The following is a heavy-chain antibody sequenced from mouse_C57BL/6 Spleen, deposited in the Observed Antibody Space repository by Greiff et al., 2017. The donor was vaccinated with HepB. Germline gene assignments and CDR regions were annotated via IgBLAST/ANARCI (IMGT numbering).Heavy chain of an antibody. CDR1: GFTFSDYG. V-gene: IGHV5-17*01. Sequence: EVQRVESGGGLVKPGGSLKLSCAASGFTFSDYGMHWVRQAPEKGLEWVAYISSGSSTIYYADTLKGRYTISRDNAKNTLFLQMTSLRSEDTAMYYCARNLYGSHYYYAMDYWGQGTSVTVSS. J-gene: IGHJ4*01. D-gene: IGHD1-1*01. CDR2: ISSGSSTI. CDR3: ARNLYGSHYYYAMDY.